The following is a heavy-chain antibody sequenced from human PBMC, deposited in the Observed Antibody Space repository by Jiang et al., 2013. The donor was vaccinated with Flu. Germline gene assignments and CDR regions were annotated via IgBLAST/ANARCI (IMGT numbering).Heavy chain of an antibody. CDR1: GFSLSGDGMC. CDR3: AHRKGIWGAFDV. Sequence: KPTQTLTLTCTFSGFSLSGDGMCVSWIRQSPGKALEWLALIDWDDDKYYSTSLKTRLTISKDTSKNQVVLTMTNMDPVDTATYYCAHRKGIWGAFDVWGQGTMATVSS. CDR2: IDWDDDK. D-gene: IGHD7-27*01. J-gene: IGHJ3*01. V-gene: IGHV2-70*12.